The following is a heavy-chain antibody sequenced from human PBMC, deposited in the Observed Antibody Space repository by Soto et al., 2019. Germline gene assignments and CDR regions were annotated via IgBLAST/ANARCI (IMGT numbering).Heavy chain of an antibody. CDR3: ARHGANYHGSASYYAYSGMDV. Sequence: PSETLSLTCTVSGDSISSSYWSWIRQSPGKGLEWIGYIYYSGSTNYNASLKSRVTISVDTSKNQFSLKLSSVTAADTAVYYCARHGANYHGSASYYAYSGMDVWAQGTMVPVSS. CDR2: IYYSGST. V-gene: IGHV4-59*08. J-gene: IGHJ6*02. D-gene: IGHD3-10*01. CDR1: GDSISSSY.